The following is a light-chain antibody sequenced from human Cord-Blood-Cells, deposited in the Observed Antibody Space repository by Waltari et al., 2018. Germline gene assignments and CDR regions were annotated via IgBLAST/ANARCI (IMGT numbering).Light chain of an antibody. V-gene: IGKV3-11*01. CDR3: QQRSNWPPYT. J-gene: IGKJ2*01. Sequence: EIALTQSPATLSLSPGERATLSCRASQSVSSYLAWYQQNPGQAPRLLIYDASNRATGIPARFSGSGSGTDFTLTISSLEPEDFAVYYCQQRSNWPPYTFGQGTKLEIK. CDR2: DAS. CDR1: QSVSSY.